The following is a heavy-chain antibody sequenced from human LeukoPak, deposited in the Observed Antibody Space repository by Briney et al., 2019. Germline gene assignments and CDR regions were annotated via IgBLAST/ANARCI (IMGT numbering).Heavy chain of an antibody. D-gene: IGHD1-26*01. Sequence: PSETLSLTCTVSGGSISSADYYWSWIRQPPGKGLEWIGYIYYSGSTNYNPSLKSRVTISVDTSKNQFSLKLSSVTAADTAVYYCAGRGIWGQGTMVTVSS. J-gene: IGHJ3*02. CDR3: AGRGI. CDR2: IYYSGST. CDR1: GGSISSADYY. V-gene: IGHV4-61*08.